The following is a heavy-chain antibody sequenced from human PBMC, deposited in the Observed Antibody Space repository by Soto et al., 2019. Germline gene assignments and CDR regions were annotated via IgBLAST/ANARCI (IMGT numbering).Heavy chain of an antibody. CDR1: GGTFSSYA. V-gene: IGHV1-69*06. Sequence: SVKVSCKASGGTFSSYAISWVRQAPGQGLEWMGGIIPIFGTANYAQKFQGRVTITADKSTSTAYMELSSLRSEDTAVYYCARGTTGTAGYYYYGMDVWGQGTTVTVSS. D-gene: IGHD1-1*01. CDR2: IIPIFGTA. J-gene: IGHJ6*02. CDR3: ARGTTGTAGYYYYGMDV.